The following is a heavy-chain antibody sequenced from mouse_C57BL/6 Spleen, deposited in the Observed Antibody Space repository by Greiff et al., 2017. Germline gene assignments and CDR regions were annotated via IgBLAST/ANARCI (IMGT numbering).Heavy chain of an antibody. Sequence: VQLQESGAELARPGASVKLSCKASGYTFTSYGISWVKQRTGQGLEWIGEIYPRSGNTYYNEKFKGKATLTADKASSTAYMELRSLTSEDSAVYFCARKDDYDGYYFDYWGQGTTLTVSS. CDR3: ARKDDYDGYYFDY. CDR2: IYPRSGNT. D-gene: IGHD2-4*01. V-gene: IGHV1-81*01. J-gene: IGHJ2*01. CDR1: GYTFTSYG.